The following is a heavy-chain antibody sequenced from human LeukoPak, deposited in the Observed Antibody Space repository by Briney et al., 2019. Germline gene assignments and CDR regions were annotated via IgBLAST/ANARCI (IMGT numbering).Heavy chain of an antibody. J-gene: IGHJ3*02. CDR1: GSPFRSFA. CDR2: IKTKTDDETT. CDR3: TTGPLYYSWSAFDI. Sequence: GGSLSSSVAAPGSPFRSFAMGWFGQAPGKGRGGVGRIKTKTDDETTEYAAPVKGRFTISRDDSEKTLYLQMNSLKTEDTAVYYCTTGPLYYSWSAFDIWGQGTMVTVSS. V-gene: IGHV3-15*01. D-gene: IGHD4-11*01.